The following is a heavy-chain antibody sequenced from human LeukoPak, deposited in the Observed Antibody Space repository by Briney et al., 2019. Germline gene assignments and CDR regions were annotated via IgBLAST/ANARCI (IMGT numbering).Heavy chain of an antibody. D-gene: IGHD3-3*01. J-gene: IGHJ3*02. CDR1: GYSFTSYC. V-gene: IGHV1-46*01. CDR2: ITPSDGGT. CDR3: ATDGVAVIWSRREIVAYALDI. Sequence: GASVKVSCKASGYSFTSYCMHWVRQAPGQGLEWMGMITPSDGGTTYAQKFQGRVTMTEDTSTNTAYMELSSLRSEDTAVYYCATDGVAVIWSRREIVAYALDIWGQGTMVTVSS.